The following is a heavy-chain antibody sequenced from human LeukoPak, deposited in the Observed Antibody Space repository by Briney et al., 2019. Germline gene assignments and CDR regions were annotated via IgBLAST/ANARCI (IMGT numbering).Heavy chain of an antibody. CDR2: IKQDDSEK. CDR3: ARACGGYSYGDFDY. Sequence: PGGSLRLSCAGSGFSFSGYWMSWVRQAPGKGLEWVANIKQDDSEKYYVDSVKGRFTISRDNARHSLYLQMSSLRAEDTAVYYCARACGGYSYGDFDYWGQGTLVTVSS. CDR1: GFSFSGYW. J-gene: IGHJ4*02. V-gene: IGHV3-7*01. D-gene: IGHD5-18*01.